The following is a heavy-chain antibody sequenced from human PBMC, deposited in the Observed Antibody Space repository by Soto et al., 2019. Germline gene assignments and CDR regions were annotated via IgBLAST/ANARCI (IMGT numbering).Heavy chain of an antibody. CDR1: GFTFSDYY. CDR2: ISSSGSTI. V-gene: IGHV3-11*01. J-gene: IGHJ3*02. D-gene: IGHD2-15*01. CDR3: ARDLRPSIVVVVAAPDAFDI. Sequence: PGGSLRLSCAASGFTFSDYYMSWIRQAPGKGLEWVSYISSSGSTIYYADSVKGRFTISRDNAKNSLYLQMNSRRAEDTAVYYCARDLRPSIVVVVAAPDAFDIWGQGTMVTVSS.